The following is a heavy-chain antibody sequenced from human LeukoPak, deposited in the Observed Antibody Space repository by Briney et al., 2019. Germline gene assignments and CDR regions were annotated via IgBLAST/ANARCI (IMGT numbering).Heavy chain of an antibody. Sequence: AGGSLRLSCAASGFTFSSYAMSWVRQAPGKGLEWVSAISGGGGSTYYADSVKGRFTISRDNSKNTLYLQMNSLRAEDTAVYYCAKDPGPVLTGIDYWGQGTLVTVSS. CDR3: AKDPGPVLTGIDY. J-gene: IGHJ4*02. CDR1: GFTFSSYA. D-gene: IGHD1-14*01. CDR2: ISGGGGST. V-gene: IGHV3-23*01.